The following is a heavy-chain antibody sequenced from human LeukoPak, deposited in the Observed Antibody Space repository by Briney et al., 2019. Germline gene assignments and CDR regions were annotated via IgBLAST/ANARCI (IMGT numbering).Heavy chain of an antibody. Sequence: PSETLSLTCAVYGASFRDYYWCGIRHPPGKGVGWGGEIDHRRGTKCNPSLKCRVPISRHTSKSQFSLDLTSVTAADTAVYYCATSSQLGSYNWLDPWGQGAPVTVSA. CDR1: GASFRDYY. CDR2: IDHRRGT. D-gene: IGHD6-6*01. CDR3: ATSSQLGSYNWLDP. V-gene: IGHV4-34*01. J-gene: IGHJ5*02.